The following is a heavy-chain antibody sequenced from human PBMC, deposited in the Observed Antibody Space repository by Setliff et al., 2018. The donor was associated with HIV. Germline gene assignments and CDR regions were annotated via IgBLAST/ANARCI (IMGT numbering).Heavy chain of an antibody. D-gene: IGHD3-10*01. V-gene: IGHV1-18*04. Sequence: ASVKVSCKASGYSSANYAISWVRQVPGHGLEWMGWMSGNNGNTKSAPKVQGRLTLATDISTGTAYMELMSLTSDDTAVYYCARDGFYYGPGGFHNGGLDYWGQGTPVTVS. CDR2: MSGNNGNT. CDR1: GYSSANYA. J-gene: IGHJ4*02. CDR3: ARDGFYYGPGGFHNGGLDY.